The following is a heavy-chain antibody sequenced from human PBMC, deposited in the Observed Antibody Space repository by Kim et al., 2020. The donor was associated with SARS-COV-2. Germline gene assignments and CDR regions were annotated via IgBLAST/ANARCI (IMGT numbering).Heavy chain of an antibody. Sequence: DTVKGRFTISRDHSKNTLYLQMNSLRAEDTAVYYCAKDGESSGWTNWFDPWGQGTLVTVSS. V-gene: IGHV3-23*01. D-gene: IGHD6-19*01. CDR3: AKDGESSGWTNWFDP. J-gene: IGHJ5*02.